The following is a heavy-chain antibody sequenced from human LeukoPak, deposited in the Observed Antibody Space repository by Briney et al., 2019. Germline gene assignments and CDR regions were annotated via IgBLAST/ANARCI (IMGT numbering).Heavy chain of an antibody. Sequence: GGSLRLSCAASGFTFSSYAMSWVRQAPGKGLEWVSAISGSGGSTYYADSVKGRFTISRDNSKNTLYLQMNSLRAEDTAVYYCARDREGTTVTIGAFDIWGQGTMVTVSS. CDR3: ARDREGTTVTIGAFDI. D-gene: IGHD4-11*01. CDR2: ISGSGGST. CDR1: GFTFSSYA. J-gene: IGHJ3*02. V-gene: IGHV3-23*01.